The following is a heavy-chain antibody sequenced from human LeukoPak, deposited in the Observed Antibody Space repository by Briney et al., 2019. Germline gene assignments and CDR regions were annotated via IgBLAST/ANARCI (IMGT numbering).Heavy chain of an antibody. D-gene: IGHD3-22*01. CDR3: ARDWGYFDSRGCCDY. CDR1: GYSFTGYY. Sequence: ASVKVSCKASGYSFTGYYMHWVRQAPGQGLEWMGWINTNSGGTNYAQKCQGRVTMTRDTSISTAYMELSRLRPDDTAVYYCARDWGYFDSRGCCDYWGQGTLVTVSS. V-gene: IGHV1-2*02. J-gene: IGHJ4*02. CDR2: INTNSGGT.